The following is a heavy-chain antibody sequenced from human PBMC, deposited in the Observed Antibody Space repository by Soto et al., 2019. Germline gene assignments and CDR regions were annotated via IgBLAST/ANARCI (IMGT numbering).Heavy chain of an antibody. CDR2: INHSGST. CDR3: ARGLITMIASDAFDI. J-gene: IGHJ3*02. CDR1: GGSFSGYY. Sequence: SETLSLTCAVYGGSFSGYYWSWIRQPPGKGLEWIGEINHSGSTNYNPSLKSRVTISVDTSKNQFSLKLSSVTAADTAVYYCARGLITMIASDAFDIWGQGTMVTVSS. V-gene: IGHV4-34*01. D-gene: IGHD3-22*01.